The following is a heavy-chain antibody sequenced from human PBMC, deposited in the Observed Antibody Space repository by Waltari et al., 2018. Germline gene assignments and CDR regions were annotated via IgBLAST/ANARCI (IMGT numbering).Heavy chain of an antibody. J-gene: IGHJ1*01. CDR1: GGPISSYY. Sequence: QVQLQESGPGLVKPSETLSLTCTVSGGPISSYYSTWTRQPPGKGLEWIGYIYYSGSTNYNPSLKSRVTISVDTSKNQFSLKLSSVTAADTAVYYCARGEVVAATPVQHWGQGTLVTVSS. CDR3: ARGEVVAATPVQH. D-gene: IGHD2-15*01. V-gene: IGHV4-59*01. CDR2: IYYSGST.